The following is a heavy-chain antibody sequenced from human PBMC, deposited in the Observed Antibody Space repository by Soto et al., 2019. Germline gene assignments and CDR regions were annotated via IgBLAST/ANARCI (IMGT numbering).Heavy chain of an antibody. J-gene: IGHJ5*02. CDR2: IYATGTT. D-gene: IGHD1-1*01. CDR3: VRDGTKTLRDWFDP. Sequence: SETLSLTCTVPGASISGFYGSWTRKSAGKGLEWIGRIYATGTTDYNPSLKSRVMMSVDTSKKQFSLKLRSVTAADTAVYYCVRDGTKTLRDWFDPWGQGISVTVPS. CDR1: GASISGFY. V-gene: IGHV4-4*07.